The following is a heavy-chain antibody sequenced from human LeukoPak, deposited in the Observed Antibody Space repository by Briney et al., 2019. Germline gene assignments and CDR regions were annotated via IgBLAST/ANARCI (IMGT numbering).Heavy chain of an antibody. V-gene: IGHV1-8*01. D-gene: IGHD6-13*01. CDR3: ATDPGYSSSWAFDY. J-gene: IGHJ4*02. CDR1: GYTFTSYD. Sequence: GASVKVSCKASGYTFTSYDINWVRQATGQGLEWMGWMNPNSGNTGYAQKFQGRVTMTRNTSISTAYMELSSLRSEDTAVYYCATDPGYSSSWAFDYWGQGTLVTVSS. CDR2: MNPNSGNT.